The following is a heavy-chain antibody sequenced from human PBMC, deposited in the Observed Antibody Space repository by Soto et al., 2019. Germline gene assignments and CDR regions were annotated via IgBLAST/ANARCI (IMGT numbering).Heavy chain of an antibody. J-gene: IGHJ4*02. CDR2: ISGSGGST. CDR1: GFTFSSYA. D-gene: IGHD4-17*01. V-gene: IGHV3-23*01. CDR3: AKSPPGGTTVTMGFDY. Sequence: GGSLRLSCAASGFTFSSYAMSWVRQAPGKGLEWVSAISGSGGSTYYADSVKGRFTISRDNSKNTLYPQMNSLRAEDTAVYYCAKSPPGGTTVTMGFDYWGQGTLVTVSS.